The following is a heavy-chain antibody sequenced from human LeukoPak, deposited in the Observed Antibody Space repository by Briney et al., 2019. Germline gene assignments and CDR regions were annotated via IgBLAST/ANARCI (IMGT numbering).Heavy chain of an antibody. CDR1: GFTFTSYG. Sequence: SGTSLRLSCAASGFTFTSYGMHWVRQAPGKGLEWVALITYDGYYKHYSDSVKGRFTISSDTSKNTLYLQMNSLRAEDTAVYYCARDLSPVVRASPMGYWGQGTLVTVSS. CDR3: ARDLSPVVRASPMGY. D-gene: IGHD3-10*01. CDR2: ITYDGYYK. J-gene: IGHJ4*02. V-gene: IGHV3-30*03.